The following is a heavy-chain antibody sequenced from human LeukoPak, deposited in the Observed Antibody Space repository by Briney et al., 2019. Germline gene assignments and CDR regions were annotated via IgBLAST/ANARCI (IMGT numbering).Heavy chain of an antibody. V-gene: IGHV3-30*02. J-gene: IGHJ4*02. Sequence: GGSLRLSCAASGFTFSSYGMHWVRQAPGKGLEWVAFIRYDGSNKYYADSVKGRFTISRDNSKNTPYLQMNSLRAEDTAVYYCVKKGQADDDGKPDWGQGTLVTVSS. D-gene: IGHD1-1*01. CDR1: GFTFSSYG. CDR3: VKKGQADDDGKPD. CDR2: IRYDGSNK.